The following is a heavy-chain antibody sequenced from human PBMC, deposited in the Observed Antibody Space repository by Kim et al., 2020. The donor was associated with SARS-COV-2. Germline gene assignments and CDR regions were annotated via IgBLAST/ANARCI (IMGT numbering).Heavy chain of an antibody. CDR2: IYYSGST. CDR3: ASYFPRDDFWSGYHIH. J-gene: IGHJ4*02. V-gene: IGHV4-59*13. CDR1: GGSISSYY. D-gene: IGHD3-3*01. Sequence: SETLSLTCTVSGGSISSYYWSWIRQPPGKGLEWIGYIYYSGSTNYNPSLKSRVTISVDTSKNQFSLKLSSVTAADTAVYYCASYFPRDDFWSGYHIHWGQGTLVTVSS.